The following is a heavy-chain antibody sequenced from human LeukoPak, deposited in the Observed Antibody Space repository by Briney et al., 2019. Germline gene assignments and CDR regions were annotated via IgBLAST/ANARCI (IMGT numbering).Heavy chain of an antibody. CDR3: ARHVVHKGPLFKRRTSGLEHLLPNYYYMDV. Sequence: ASVKVSCKASGYTFTGYYMYWVRQAPGQGLEWMGRINPNSGGTNYAQKFQGRVTMTRDTSVSTAYMELSRLRSDDTAVYYCARHVVHKGPLFKRRTSGLEHLLPNYYYMDVWGRGTTVIVSS. V-gene: IGHV1-2*06. J-gene: IGHJ6*03. CDR2: INPNSGGT. CDR1: GYTFTGYY. D-gene: IGHD1/OR15-1a*01.